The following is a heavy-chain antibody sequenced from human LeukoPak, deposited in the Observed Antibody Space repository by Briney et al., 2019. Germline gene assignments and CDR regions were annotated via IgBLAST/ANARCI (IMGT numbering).Heavy chain of an antibody. Sequence: GGSLRLSCAASGFTFSNYSMNWVRQAPSKGLEWVCFIRFDATNKYYADSVKGRFTISRDNSNNTLYLQLNNVRTEDTATYFCAKEQYPGYFDFWGQGTLVTVSA. V-gene: IGHV3-30*02. CDR2: IRFDATNK. J-gene: IGHJ4*02. CDR1: GFTFSNYS. D-gene: IGHD1-14*01. CDR3: AKEQYPGYFDF.